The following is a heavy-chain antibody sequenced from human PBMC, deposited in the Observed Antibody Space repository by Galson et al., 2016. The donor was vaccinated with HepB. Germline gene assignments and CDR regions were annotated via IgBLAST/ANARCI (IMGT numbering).Heavy chain of an antibody. Sequence: SSYAISWVRQAPGQGLEWMGVIINLYGTANYALKFQGRVTITADESTSTAHMEVSSLRYEDTAVYYCARVRDGYNTHFYYGMDVWGQGTSVTVS. CDR2: IINLYGTA. J-gene: IGHJ6*02. CDR1: SSYA. V-gene: IGHV1-69*01. CDR3: ARVRDGYNTHFYYGMDV. D-gene: IGHD5-24*01.